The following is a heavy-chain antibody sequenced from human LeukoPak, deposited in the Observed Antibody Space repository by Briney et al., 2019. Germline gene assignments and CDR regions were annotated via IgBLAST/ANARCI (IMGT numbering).Heavy chain of an antibody. V-gene: IGHV4-59*11. CDR3: ARGGCSNGVCYSGVFDI. Sequence: SETLSLTCTVSAASISSRNWSWIRQPPGKGLEWIGYMHYSGGTNYDPSLKSRVTISVDTSKNELSLKLRSVTAADTAVYYCARGGCSNGVCYSGVFDIWGQGTMVTVSS. J-gene: IGHJ3*02. CDR2: MHYSGGT. CDR1: AASISSRN. D-gene: IGHD2-8*01.